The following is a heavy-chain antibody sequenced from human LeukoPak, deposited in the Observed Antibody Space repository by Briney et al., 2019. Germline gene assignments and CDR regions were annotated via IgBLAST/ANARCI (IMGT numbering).Heavy chain of an antibody. J-gene: IGHJ4*02. CDR2: INHSGST. V-gene: IGHV4-34*01. CDR1: GGSFSGYY. Sequence: SETLSLTCAVDGGSFSGYYWSWIRQPPGKGLEWIGEINHSGSTNYNPSLKSRVTISVDTSKNQFSLKLSSVTAADTAVYYCASRTKLRYFDWLLPTGDYWGQGTLVTVSS. D-gene: IGHD3-9*01. CDR3: ASRTKLRYFDWLLPTGDY.